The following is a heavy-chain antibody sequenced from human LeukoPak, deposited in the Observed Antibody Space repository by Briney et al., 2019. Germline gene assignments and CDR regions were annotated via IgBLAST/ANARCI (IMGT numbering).Heavy chain of an antibody. D-gene: IGHD3-16*01. Sequence: SVKVSCKASGYTFTSYGISWVRQAPGQGLEWMGGIIPIFGTANYAQKFQGRVTITADESTSTAYMELSSLRSEDTAVYYCAREVRGMPNWFDPWGQGTLVTVSS. CDR2: IIPIFGTA. CDR3: AREVRGMPNWFDP. J-gene: IGHJ5*02. CDR1: GYTFTSYG. V-gene: IGHV1-69*13.